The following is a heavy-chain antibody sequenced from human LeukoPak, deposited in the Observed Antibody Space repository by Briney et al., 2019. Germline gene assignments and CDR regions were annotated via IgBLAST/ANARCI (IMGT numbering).Heavy chain of an antibody. CDR2: IYPGDSDT. J-gene: IGHJ4*02. CDR1: GYSFTSYW. D-gene: IGHD3-22*01. V-gene: IGHV5-51*01. CDR3: ARLDYYDSSGYYRYLNYFDY. Sequence: GESLKISCQGSGYSFTSYWIGWVRQMPGKGLEWMGIIYPGDSDTRYSPSFQGQVTISADKSISTAYLQWSSLKASDTAMYYCARLDYYDSSGYYRYLNYFDYWGQGTLVTVSS.